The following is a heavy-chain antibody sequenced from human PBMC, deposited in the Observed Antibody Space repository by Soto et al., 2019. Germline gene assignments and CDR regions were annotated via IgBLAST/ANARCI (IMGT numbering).Heavy chain of an antibody. CDR3: XXXGXYCGGDCXSEWPNSYGLDV. J-gene: IGHJ6*02. V-gene: IGHV1-8*01. D-gene: IGHD2-21*02. CDR1: GYTFSRYH. Sequence: QVQLVQSGAEVKKPGASVKVSCKASGYTFSRYHINWVRQATGQGLEWMGWMNPNSGNTGYVQKFQGRVTMTRNTXXXXXXXXXXXXXXXXXXXXXXXXXGXYCGGDCXSEWPNSYGLDVWGQGTTVTVSS. CDR2: MNPNSGNT.